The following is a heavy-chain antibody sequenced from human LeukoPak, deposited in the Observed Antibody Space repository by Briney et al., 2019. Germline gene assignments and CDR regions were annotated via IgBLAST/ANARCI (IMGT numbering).Heavy chain of an antibody. D-gene: IGHD2-21*02. CDR3: ARGYCSGDCFPLFDY. J-gene: IGHJ4*02. CDR1: GYMFTGYY. CDR2: IKPTSGCT. Sequence: ASVKVSCKAPGYMFTGYYMHWVRHAPGQGLERMGWIKPTSGCTNYAQQFQGRVTMTRDTSISTAYMELISLRSDDTSVYYCARGYCSGDCFPLFDYWGQGTLVTVSS. V-gene: IGHV1-2*02.